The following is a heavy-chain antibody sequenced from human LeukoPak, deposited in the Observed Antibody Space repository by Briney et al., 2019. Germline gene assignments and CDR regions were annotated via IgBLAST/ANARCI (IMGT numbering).Heavy chain of an antibody. V-gene: IGHV4-39*07. D-gene: IGHD6-13*01. J-gene: IGHJ6*03. CDR1: GGSISSSSYY. Sequence: SETLSLTCTVSGGSISSSSYYWGWIRQPPGKGLEWIGSIYYSGSTYYNPSLKSRVTISVDTSKSQFSLKLSSVTAANTAVYYCARVERGSSWEDYYYYMDVWGKGTTVTVSS. CDR3: ARVERGSSWEDYYYYMDV. CDR2: IYYSGST.